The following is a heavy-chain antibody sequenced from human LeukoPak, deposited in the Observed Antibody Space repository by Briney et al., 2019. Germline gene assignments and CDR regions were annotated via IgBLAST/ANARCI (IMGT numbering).Heavy chain of an antibody. CDR3: ARDTDGGGYNWGVVDY. CDR2: ISYDGSNK. J-gene: IGHJ4*02. CDR1: GFTFSSYA. Sequence: GGSLRLSCAASGFTFSSYAIHWVRQAPGKGLEWVAFISYDGSNKYHADSVKGRFTISRDNSQNTLYLQMNSLRAEDTAVYYCARDTDGGGYNWGVVDYWGQGTLVTVSS. V-gene: IGHV3-30-3*01. D-gene: IGHD5-24*01.